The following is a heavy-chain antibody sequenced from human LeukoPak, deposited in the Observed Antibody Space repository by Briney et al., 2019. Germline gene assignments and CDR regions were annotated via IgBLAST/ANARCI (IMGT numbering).Heavy chain of an antibody. D-gene: IGHD6-13*01. J-gene: IGHJ4*02. CDR2: IRYDGSNK. CDR3: AKAETAYSSSCLDY. Sequence: GGSLRLSCTASGFTFSSYDIHWVRQAPGKGLEWVAFIRYDGSNKNYADSVKGRFTISRDNSKNTVYLQMNNLRTADTAVHYCAKAETAYSSSCLDYWGQGTLVTVSS. V-gene: IGHV3-30*02. CDR1: GFTFSSYD.